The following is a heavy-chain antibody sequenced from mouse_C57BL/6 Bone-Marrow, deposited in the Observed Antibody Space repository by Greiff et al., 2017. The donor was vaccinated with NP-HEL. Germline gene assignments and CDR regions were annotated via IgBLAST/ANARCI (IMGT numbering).Heavy chain of an antibody. CDR3: ATTVVEVV. CDR2: IYPRDGST. Sequence: VQLVESGPELVKPGASVKLSCKASGYTFTSYDINWVKQRPGQGLEWIGWIYPRDGSTKYNEKFKGKATLTVDTSSSTAYMELHSLTSEDSAVYFCATTVVEVVWGTGTTVTVSS. D-gene: IGHD1-1*01. J-gene: IGHJ1*03. CDR1: GYTFTSYD. V-gene: IGHV1-85*01.